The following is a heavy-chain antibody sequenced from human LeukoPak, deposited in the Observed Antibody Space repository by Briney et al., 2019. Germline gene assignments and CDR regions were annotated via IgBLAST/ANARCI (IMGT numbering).Heavy chain of an antibody. V-gene: IGHV4-4*02. CDR2: IYHSGST. CDR3: AREGDDFWSPFDY. CDR1: GGSISSSNW. Sequence: SSGTLSLTCAVSGGSISSSNWWSWVRQPPGKGLEWIGEIYHSGSTNYNPSLKSRVTISVDKSKNQFSLKLSSVTAADTAVYYCAREGDDFWSPFDYWGQGTLVTVSS. J-gene: IGHJ4*02. D-gene: IGHD3-3*01.